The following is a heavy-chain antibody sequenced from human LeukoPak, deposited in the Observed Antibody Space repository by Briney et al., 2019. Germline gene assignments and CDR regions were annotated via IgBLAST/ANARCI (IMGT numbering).Heavy chain of an antibody. Sequence: GGSLRLSCAASGFTFSSHSMNWVRQAPGKGLEWVSAISSSSTYTKYADSVKGRFTISRDNAKTSVYLQMDSLRAGDTAVYYCAKVGTGNQYGSGDFDLWGQGILVTVSS. CDR2: ISSSSTYT. D-gene: IGHD3-10*01. J-gene: IGHJ4*02. CDR3: AKVGTGNQYGSGDFDL. V-gene: IGHV3-21*01. CDR1: GFTFSSHS.